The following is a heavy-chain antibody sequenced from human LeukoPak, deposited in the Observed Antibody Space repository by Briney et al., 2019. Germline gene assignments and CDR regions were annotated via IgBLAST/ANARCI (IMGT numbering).Heavy chain of an antibody. J-gene: IGHJ5*02. Sequence: VSSVKVSCKGSGYTFTRYDINGVGQATGKGGEGMGWMNPNSGNTGYAQKFQGSVTMTILPSTSTAYMELISLRSEDTAVYYCARGHPAVLRFLEWSPFFDPWGQGTLVTVSS. CDR2: MNPNSGNT. CDR3: ARGHPAVLRFLEWSPFFDP. V-gene: IGHV1-8*01. CDR1: GYTFTRYD. D-gene: IGHD3-3*01.